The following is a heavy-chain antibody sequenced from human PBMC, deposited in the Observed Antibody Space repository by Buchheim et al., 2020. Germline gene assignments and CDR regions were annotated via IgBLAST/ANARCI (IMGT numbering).Heavy chain of an antibody. Sequence: VQLVESGGGVVQPGRSLRVSCAASGFIFSSYGMHWVRQAPGKGLEWVSYISSSSSTIYYADSVKGRFTISRDNAKNSLYLQMNSLRDEDTAVYYCARIEAAAGTSYGMDVWGQGTT. CDR1: GFIFSSYG. J-gene: IGHJ6*02. CDR3: ARIEAAAGTSYGMDV. D-gene: IGHD6-13*01. CDR2: ISSSSSTI. V-gene: IGHV3-48*02.